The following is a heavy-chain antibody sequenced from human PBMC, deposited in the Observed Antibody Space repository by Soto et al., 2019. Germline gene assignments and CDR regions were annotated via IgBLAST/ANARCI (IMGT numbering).Heavy chain of an antibody. CDR1: GGTFSSYA. J-gene: IGHJ6*02. CDR3: ARDKRVAAARHYGLDV. CDR2: IIPIFGTA. V-gene: IGHV1-69*13. D-gene: IGHD2-15*01. Sequence: PGKVSSKASGGTFSSYAISWVRQAPGQGLEWMGGIIPIFGTANYAQKFQGRVTITADESTSTAYMELSSLRSEDTAVYYCARDKRVAAARHYGLDVWGQGTTVTVSS.